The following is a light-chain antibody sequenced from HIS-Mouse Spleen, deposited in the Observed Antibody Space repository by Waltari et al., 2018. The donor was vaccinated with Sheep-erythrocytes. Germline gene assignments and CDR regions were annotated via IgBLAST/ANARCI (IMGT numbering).Light chain of an antibody. CDR1: RRDVVGYNY. V-gene: IGLV2-11*01. CDR2: DVS. CDR3: CSYAGSYNHV. Sequence: QSALTQPRSVSGSPGPSVTISCTGTRRDVVGYNYVSWYQQHPGKDPKLMIYDVSKRPSGVPDRFSGSKSGNTASLTISGLQAEDEADYYCCSYAGSYNHVFATGTKVTAL. J-gene: IGLJ1*01.